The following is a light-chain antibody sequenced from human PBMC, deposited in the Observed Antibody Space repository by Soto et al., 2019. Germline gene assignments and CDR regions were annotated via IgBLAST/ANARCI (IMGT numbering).Light chain of an antibody. J-gene: IGLJ2*01. Sequence: QSVLTQPPSASGTPGQRVAISCSGSSSNIGSNTVNWYQQLPGKAPKLLIYSNTQRPSGVPDRFSGSKSGTSASLAISGLQSEDEADYYCAASDDRLNGLVFGGGTQLTVL. CDR2: SNT. V-gene: IGLV1-44*01. CDR1: SSNIGSNT. CDR3: AASDDRLNGLV.